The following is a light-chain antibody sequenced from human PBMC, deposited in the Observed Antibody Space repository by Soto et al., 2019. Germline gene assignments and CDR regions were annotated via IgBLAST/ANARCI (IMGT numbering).Light chain of an antibody. CDR2: NNN. CDR1: TSNIGSKT. V-gene: IGLV1-44*01. CDR3: ATWDDSLPAV. Sequence: QSVLTQPPSASGTPGQRVTISCSGSTSNIGSKTVSWYKQLPGSAPKVLIYNNNERPSGVPDPFSGSKSGTSASLAISGLQSEYDAAYYCATWDDSLPAVFGGGTKLTVL. J-gene: IGLJ2*01.